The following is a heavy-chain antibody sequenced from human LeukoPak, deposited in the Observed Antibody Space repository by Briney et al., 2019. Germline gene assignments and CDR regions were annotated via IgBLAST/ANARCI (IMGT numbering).Heavy chain of an antibody. CDR3: ATARQWLLGLGY. CDR2: FDTEDGET. D-gene: IGHD6-19*01. V-gene: IGHV1-24*01. J-gene: IGHJ4*02. CDR1: GYTLTELS. Sequence: ASVKVSCKVSGYTLTELSMHWVRQAPGKGLEWMGGFDTEDGETIYAQKFQGRVTMTEDTSTDTAYMELSSLRSEDTAVYYCATARQWLLGLGYWGQGTLVTVSS.